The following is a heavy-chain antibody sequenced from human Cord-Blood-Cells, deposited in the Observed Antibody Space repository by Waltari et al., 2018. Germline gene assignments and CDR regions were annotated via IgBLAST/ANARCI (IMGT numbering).Heavy chain of an antibody. D-gene: IGHD2-2*01. CDR2: IIPIFGTA. J-gene: IGHJ3*02. V-gene: IGHV1-69*01. Sequence: QVQLVQSGAEVKKPGSSVKVSCKASGGTFSTYAISWVRPAPGQGPEWMGGIIPIFGTANYAQKFQGRVTITADESTSTAYMELSSLRSEDTAVYYCARDEDCSSTSCPGGDAFDIWGQGTMVTVSS. CDR1: GGTFSTYA. CDR3: ARDEDCSSTSCPGGDAFDI.